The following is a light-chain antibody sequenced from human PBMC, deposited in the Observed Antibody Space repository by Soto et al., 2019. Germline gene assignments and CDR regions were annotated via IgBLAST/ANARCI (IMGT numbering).Light chain of an antibody. CDR2: RAS. Sequence: IVMTQSPATLSVSPGERATLSCRASQSINSNLAWYQQKPGQPPRLLMFRASIRATGFPARFSGSGSGTEFHITISSLLSEDSAVFYCQQYNYCPRATFGGGTKLEIK. CDR1: QSINSN. V-gene: IGKV3-15*01. CDR3: QQYNYCPRAT. J-gene: IGKJ4*01.